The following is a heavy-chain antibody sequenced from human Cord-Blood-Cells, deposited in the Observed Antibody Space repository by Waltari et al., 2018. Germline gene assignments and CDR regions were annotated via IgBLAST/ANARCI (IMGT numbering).Heavy chain of an antibody. V-gene: IGHV1-2*02. D-gene: IGHD6-13*01. CDR3: ARAAPWGSSWFFFDY. Sequence: QVQLVQSGAEVKKPGASVKVSCKASGYTFTGYYMHWVRQAPGQGLEWMGGINPNSGGTNYEQKFQGRVTMTRDTSSSTAYMELSRLRSDDTAVYYCARAAPWGSSWFFFDYWGQGTLVTVSS. J-gene: IGHJ4*02. CDR1: GYTFTGYY. CDR2: INPNSGGT.